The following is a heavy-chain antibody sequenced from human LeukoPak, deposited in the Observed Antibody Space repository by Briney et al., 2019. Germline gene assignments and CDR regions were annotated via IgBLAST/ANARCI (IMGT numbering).Heavy chain of an antibody. CDR2: VHPNSGNT. CDR3: ARGPRNDP. V-gene: IGHV1-8*01. CDR1: GYPFTTYE. J-gene: IGHJ5*02. Sequence: GASVKVSSKTSGYPFTTYEINWVRQAAGQGLEWMGWVHPNSGNTAYAQKFQGRVTMTRDTSITTAYMELSGLRSDDTAVYFCARGPRNDPWGQGTLVTVSS. D-gene: IGHD1-14*01.